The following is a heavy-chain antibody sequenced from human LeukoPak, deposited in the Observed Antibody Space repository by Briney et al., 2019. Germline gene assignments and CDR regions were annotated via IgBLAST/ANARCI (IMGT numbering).Heavy chain of an antibody. D-gene: IGHD3-22*01. V-gene: IGHV3-23*01. Sequence: GGSLRLSSAASGFTFSSYAMSWVRQAPGKGLEWVSGINTSGGSTAYADSVKGRFTISRDNPRNTLYMQMNSLRAEDTALYYCAIMHPYYDGNGYWVQWGQGTLVAVSP. CDR1: GFTFSSYA. CDR3: AIMHPYYDGNGYWVQ. CDR2: INTSGGST. J-gene: IGHJ4*02.